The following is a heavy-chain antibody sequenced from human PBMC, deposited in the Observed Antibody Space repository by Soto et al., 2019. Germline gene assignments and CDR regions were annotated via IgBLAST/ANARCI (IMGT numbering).Heavy chain of an antibody. CDR2: ICQSGGS. Sequence: TSATLTLTCTVSGGSISSYYWSWIRQPPGKGLKWIVYICQSGGSNYNPCLKSRVTRSVETSKNQFSLKLSSVTAADTAVYYCARMGGLEAPRGVIIRSPYHYNYGMDVWGQGTTVTVSS. CDR1: GGSISSYY. J-gene: IGHJ6*02. D-gene: IGHD3-10*01. V-gene: IGHV4-59*01. CDR3: ARMGGLEAPRGVIIRSPYHYNYGMDV.